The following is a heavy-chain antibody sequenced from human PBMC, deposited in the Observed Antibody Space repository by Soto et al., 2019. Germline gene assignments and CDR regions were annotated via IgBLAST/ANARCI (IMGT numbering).Heavy chain of an antibody. CDR2: IYYSGST. D-gene: IGHD6-13*01. J-gene: IGHJ4*02. CDR1: GGSISSSSHY. V-gene: IGHV4-39*01. CDR3: ARRSSGTFDY. Sequence: QLQLQESGPGLVKPSETLSLTCTVSGGSISSSSHYWGWIRQPPGKGLEWMGSIYYSGSTYYNPSLKSRVTLSVDTSKNQFSLKLSSVTAADTAVYYCARRSSGTFDYWGQGTLVTVSS.